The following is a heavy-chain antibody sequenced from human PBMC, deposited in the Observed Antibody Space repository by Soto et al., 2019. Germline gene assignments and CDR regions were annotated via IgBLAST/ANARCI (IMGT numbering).Heavy chain of an antibody. Sequence: SVKVSCKASGDTYGSYAISWVRLAPRQGHEWMGGIIPTFGTTNYAQKFQGRVTITADKSTSTAYMELSSLRSEDTDVYYCARDRGRRSRSTSPPHGLDVWGQGTTVTVSS. CDR1: GDTYGSYA. CDR3: ARDRGRRSRSTSPPHGLDV. D-gene: IGHD2-2*01. CDR2: IIPTFGTT. V-gene: IGHV1-69*06. J-gene: IGHJ6*02.